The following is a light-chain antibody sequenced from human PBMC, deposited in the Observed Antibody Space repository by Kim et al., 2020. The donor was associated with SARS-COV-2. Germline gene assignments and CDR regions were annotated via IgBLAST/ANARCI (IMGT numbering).Light chain of an antibody. V-gene: IGKV1-5*03. CDR3: KQYETYWT. CDR1: QSVDNW. Sequence: DIQMTQSPSTLSAFVGNRVTITCRASQSVDNWVAWYQQKPGKAPKLLLYQASKLASGVPSRFSGSGSGTDFTLTISNLQLGDSGIYYCKQYETYWTFGPGTKVEIK. CDR2: QAS. J-gene: IGKJ1*01.